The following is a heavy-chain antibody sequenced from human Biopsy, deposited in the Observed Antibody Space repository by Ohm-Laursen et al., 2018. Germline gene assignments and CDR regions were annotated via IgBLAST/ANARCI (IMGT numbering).Heavy chain of an antibody. J-gene: IGHJ4*02. CDR3: VSFGINWGLSY. D-gene: IGHD7-27*01. CDR1: GYTFDDHS. Sequence: SLRLSCAASGYTFDDHSMHWVRQVPGRGLEWVSSITWNSGIMDYADSVRGRFTISRDNAKNTLFLQMNSLSTEDTAVYYCVSFGINWGLSYWGQGILVTVAS. V-gene: IGHV3-9*01. CDR2: ITWNSGIM.